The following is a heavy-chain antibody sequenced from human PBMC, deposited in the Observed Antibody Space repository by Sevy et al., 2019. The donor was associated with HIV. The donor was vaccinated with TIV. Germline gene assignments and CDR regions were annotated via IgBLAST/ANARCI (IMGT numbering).Heavy chain of an antibody. D-gene: IGHD1-7*01. CDR2: IKQDAGQK. V-gene: IGHV3-7*01. CDR3: ARDDGNYYFHY. Sequence: GGSLRLSCAASGFTFSKYWMGWVRQAPGKGLEWVANIKQDAGQKYYGDSVKGRFTTFRDNAKNSLYLQMNSLIAEYTAIYFCARDDGNYYFHYWGQGTLVTVSS. CDR1: GFTFSKYW. J-gene: IGHJ4*02.